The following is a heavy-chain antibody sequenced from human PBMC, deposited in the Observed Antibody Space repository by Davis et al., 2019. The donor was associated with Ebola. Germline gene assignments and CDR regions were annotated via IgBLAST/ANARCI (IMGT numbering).Heavy chain of an antibody. J-gene: IGHJ1*01. Sequence: GESLKISCKGSGYSFTSYWNGRVRQMPGKGLEWMGLIYPGDSDTRYSPSFQGQVTISADKSISTAYLQWSSLKASDTAMYYCARVLGELSYTEYFQHWDQGTLVTVSS. CDR1: GYSFTSYW. CDR2: IYPGDSDT. D-gene: IGHD3-16*02. CDR3: ARVLGELSYTEYFQH. V-gene: IGHV5-51*01.